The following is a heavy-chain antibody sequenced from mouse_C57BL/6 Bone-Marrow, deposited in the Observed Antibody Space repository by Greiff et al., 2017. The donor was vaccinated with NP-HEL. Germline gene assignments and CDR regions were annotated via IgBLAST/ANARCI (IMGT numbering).Heavy chain of an antibody. V-gene: IGHV5-9*01. CDR3: ARRNMITRYFDV. CDR2: ISGGGGNT. Sequence: DVMLVESGGGLVKPGGSLKLSCAASGFTFSSYTMSWVRQTPEKRLEWVATISGGGGNTYYPDSVKGRFTISRDNAKNTLYLQMSSLRSEDTALYYCARRNMITRYFDVWGTGTTVTVSS. D-gene: IGHD2-4*01. J-gene: IGHJ1*03. CDR1: GFTFSSYT.